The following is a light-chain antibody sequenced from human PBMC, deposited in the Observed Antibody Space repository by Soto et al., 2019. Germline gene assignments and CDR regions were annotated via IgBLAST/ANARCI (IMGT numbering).Light chain of an antibody. CDR2: HAS. CDR3: QQYNNWPRT. J-gene: IGKJ1*01. V-gene: IGKV1-5*01. CDR1: QSISNW. Sequence: DIQMTQSPSTLPASVGDRVTITCRASQSISNWLAWYQQKPGTAPKVLIYHASNLQSGVPSRFSGSGSGTEFTLTISSLQSEDFAVYSCQQYNNWPRTFGQGTKVDIK.